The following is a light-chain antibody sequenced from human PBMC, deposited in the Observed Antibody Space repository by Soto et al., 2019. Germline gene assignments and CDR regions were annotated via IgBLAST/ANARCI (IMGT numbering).Light chain of an antibody. CDR2: WAS. CDR3: QQYYSTSMYS. Sequence: DIVMTQSPDSLAVSLGERATINCKSSQSVLYSSNNKNYLAWYQQKPGQSPKLLIYWASTRESGVPDRFSGSGSWTDFTLTISSLQAEDVAVYYCQQYYSTSMYSFGQGTKLEIK. V-gene: IGKV4-1*01. J-gene: IGKJ2*03. CDR1: QSVLYSSNNKNY.